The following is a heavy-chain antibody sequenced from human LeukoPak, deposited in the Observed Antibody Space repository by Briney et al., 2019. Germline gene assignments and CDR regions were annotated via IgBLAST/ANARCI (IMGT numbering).Heavy chain of an antibody. V-gene: IGHV4-59*05. D-gene: IGHD5-24*01. CDR3: AEEHLATSGVFH. Sequence: PSETLSLTCTVSGGSINSYYWSWIRQPPGKGLEWIGSIYYSGSTYYNPSLKSRVTISVDTSKNQFSLKLTSLTAADTAVYYCAEEHLATSGVFHWGQGTLVTVSS. CDR2: IYYSGST. CDR1: GGSINSYY. J-gene: IGHJ4*02.